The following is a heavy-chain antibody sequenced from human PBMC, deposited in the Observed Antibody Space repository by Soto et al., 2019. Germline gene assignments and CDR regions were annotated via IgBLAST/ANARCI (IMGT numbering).Heavy chain of an antibody. CDR3: ARVSPPAVVVEVAAIYWFDP. CDR2: INHSGST. D-gene: IGHD2-15*01. V-gene: IGHV4-34*01. CDR1: GGSFRGHY. J-gene: IGHJ5*02. Sequence: SETLSLTCAVYGGSFRGHYWSWIRQPPGKGLEWIGEINHSGSTNYNPSLKSRVTISVDTSKNQFSLKLSSVTAADTAVYYCARVSPPAVVVEVAAIYWFDPWGQGTLVTVSS.